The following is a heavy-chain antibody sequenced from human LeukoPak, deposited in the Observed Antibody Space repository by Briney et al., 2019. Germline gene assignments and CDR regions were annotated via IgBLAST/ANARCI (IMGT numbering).Heavy chain of an antibody. CDR1: GFMFSSYG. CDR2: ISSSSSTK. CDR3: ARDPDF. V-gene: IGHV3-48*01. Sequence: GGSLRLSCAASGFMFSSYGMNWVRQAPGKGLEWVSYISSSSSTKYYADSVKGRFIISRDNAKNSLYPQMNSLRAEDTAVYFCARDPDFWGQGTLVTVSS. J-gene: IGHJ4*02.